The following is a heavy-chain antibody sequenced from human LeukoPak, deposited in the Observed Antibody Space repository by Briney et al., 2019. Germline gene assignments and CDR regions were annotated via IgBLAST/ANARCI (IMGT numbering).Heavy chain of an antibody. CDR1: GFTFSGYP. CDR3: ARDYSIGGPGD. CDR2: ISYDGSNK. D-gene: IGHD3-10*01. J-gene: IGHJ1*01. V-gene: IGHV3-30-3*01. Sequence: GKSLRLSCAASGFTFSGYPIHWVRQAPGKGLEWVAVISYDGSNKYYADSVKGRFTISRDNSKNTLYLQMNGLRVEDTALYYCARDYSIGGPGDWGQGTLVTVSS.